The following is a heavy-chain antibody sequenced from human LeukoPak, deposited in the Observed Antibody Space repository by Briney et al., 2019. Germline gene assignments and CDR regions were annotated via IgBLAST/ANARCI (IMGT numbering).Heavy chain of an antibody. J-gene: IGHJ4*02. CDR3: AKGRRVATIPLQRFDY. Sequence: SGGSLRLSCAASGFTFSSYAMSWVRQAPGKGLEWVSAISGSGGSTYYADSVKGRFTISRDNSKNTLYLQMNSLRAEDTAVYYCAKGRRVATIPLQRFDYWGQGTLVTVSS. V-gene: IGHV3-23*01. CDR2: ISGSGGST. CDR1: GFTFSSYA. D-gene: IGHD5-12*01.